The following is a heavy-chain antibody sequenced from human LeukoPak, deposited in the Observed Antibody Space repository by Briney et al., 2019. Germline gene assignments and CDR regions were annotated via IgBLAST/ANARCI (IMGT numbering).Heavy chain of an antibody. V-gene: IGHV4-59*08. Sequence: SETLSLTCTVSGGSISSYYWSWIRQPPGKGLEWIGYIYYSGSTNYNPSLKSRVTISVDTSKNQFSLKLSSVTAADTAVYYCARHVLPTVAGTGWFDPWGQGTLVTVS. CDR1: GGSISSYY. CDR3: ARHVLPTVAGTGWFDP. CDR2: IYYSGST. D-gene: IGHD6-19*01. J-gene: IGHJ5*02.